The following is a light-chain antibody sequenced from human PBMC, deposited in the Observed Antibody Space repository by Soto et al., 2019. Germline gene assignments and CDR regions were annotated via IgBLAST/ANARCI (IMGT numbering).Light chain of an antibody. CDR3: QQSDNLPLT. V-gene: IGKV1-33*01. J-gene: IGKJ4*01. Sequence: DIQMTQSPSSLSSSVGDRVTITCQASRDISNYLDWYQQKPGKAPKLLIYDASNLETGVPSRFSGSGSGTDFTFTISSLQPEDVATFYCQQSDNLPLTFGGGTKVEIK. CDR2: DAS. CDR1: RDISNY.